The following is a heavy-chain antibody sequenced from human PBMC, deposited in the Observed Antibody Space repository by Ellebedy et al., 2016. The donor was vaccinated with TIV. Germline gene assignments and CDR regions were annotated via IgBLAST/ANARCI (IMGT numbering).Heavy chain of an antibody. CDR3: ARDQTPAAGTRGWFDP. J-gene: IGHJ5*02. Sequence: SETLSLXXTVSGGSISSGGYYWSWIRQHPGKGLEWIGYIYYSGSTNYNPSLKSRVTISVDTSKNQFSLKLSSVTAADTAVYYCARDQTPAAGTRGWFDPWGQGTLVTVSS. CDR1: GGSISSGGYY. CDR2: IYYSGST. D-gene: IGHD6-13*01. V-gene: IGHV4-31*03.